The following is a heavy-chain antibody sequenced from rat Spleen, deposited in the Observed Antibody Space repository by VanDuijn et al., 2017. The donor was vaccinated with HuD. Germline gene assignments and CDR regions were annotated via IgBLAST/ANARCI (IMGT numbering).Heavy chain of an antibody. CDR1: GFTFSGYW. Sequence: EVQLVETGGGLVQPGESLKLSCVASGFTFSGYWIYWIRQAPGEGLEWVSSISPDGSRTYYPDSVRGRFTISRDNAENTAYLQMNSLWSEDTATYYCAVAGYGYWGQGVVVTVSS. D-gene: IGHD4-3*01. CDR3: AVAGYGY. V-gene: IGHV5-58*01. J-gene: IGHJ2*01. CDR2: ISPDGSRT.